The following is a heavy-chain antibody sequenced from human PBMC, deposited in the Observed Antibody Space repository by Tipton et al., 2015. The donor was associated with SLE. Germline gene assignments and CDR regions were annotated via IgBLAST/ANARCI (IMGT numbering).Heavy chain of an antibody. V-gene: IGHV3-21*03. CDR3: ARDLRYYYGSGWFDP. J-gene: IGHJ5*02. D-gene: IGHD3-10*01. CDR1: GFTFNDYA. CDR2: ISSSSSYI. Sequence: SLRLSCAASGFTFNDYAMSWARQAPGKGLEWVSSISSSSSYIYYADSMKGRFTISRDDAKNSLYLQMNSLRAEDTAVYYCARDLRYYYGSGWFDPWGRGTLVTVSS.